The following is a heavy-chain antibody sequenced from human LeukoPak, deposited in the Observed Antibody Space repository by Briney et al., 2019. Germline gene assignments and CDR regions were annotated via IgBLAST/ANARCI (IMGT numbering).Heavy chain of an antibody. CDR1: GGSISSSSYY. CDR3: ARQPIGQLWLSPYFDY. V-gene: IGHV4-39*07. CDR2: ISSGGST. Sequence: SETLSLTCSVSGGSISSSSYYWGWIRQPPGKGLEWIGSISSGGSTYYNPSLKSRVTISVDTSNNHFSLKLNSVTATDTAVYYCARQPIGQLWLSPYFDYWGQGTLVTVSS. J-gene: IGHJ4*02. D-gene: IGHD5-18*01.